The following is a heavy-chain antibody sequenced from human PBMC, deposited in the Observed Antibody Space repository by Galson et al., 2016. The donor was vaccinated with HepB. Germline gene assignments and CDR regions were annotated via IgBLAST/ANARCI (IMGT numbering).Heavy chain of an antibody. CDR1: GFSFPSYG. CDR2: ISYEGGTQ. Sequence: SLRLSCAASGFSFPSYGMHWVRQAPGKGLEWVAVISYEGGTQYYADSVKGRFTISRDNSKNTLFLQMNSLRTEDTALYYCAKDEDLVGYCSGFACIPFDYWGPGTLVTASS. CDR3: AKDEDLVGYCSGFACIPFDY. J-gene: IGHJ4*02. D-gene: IGHD2-15*01. V-gene: IGHV3-30*18.